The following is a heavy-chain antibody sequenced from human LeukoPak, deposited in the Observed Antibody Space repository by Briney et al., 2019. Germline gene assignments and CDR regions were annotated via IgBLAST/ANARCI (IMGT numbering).Heavy chain of an antibody. J-gene: IGHJ4*02. CDR1: GGSISSSSYY. CDR2: IYYSGST. CDR3: TRLRSVTDQSFDY. Sequence: SETLSLTCTVSGGSISSSSYYWGWIRQPPGKGLGWMGSIYYSGSTYYNPSLKSRVTISVDTSKNQFSLKLSSVTAADTAVYYCTRLRSVTDQSFDYWGRGTLVTVSS. V-gene: IGHV4-39*01. D-gene: IGHD2-21*02.